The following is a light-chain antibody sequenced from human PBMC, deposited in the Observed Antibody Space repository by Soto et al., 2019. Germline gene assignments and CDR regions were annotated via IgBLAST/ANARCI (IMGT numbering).Light chain of an antibody. J-gene: IGKJ4*01. Sequence: EIVLTQSPVTLSLSPGERATLSCRASQSVDRNLAWYRQKPGQPPRLLIYGASNRAAGIPARFSGSGSGTDFTITISSLEPADFAVYYCQQRSKWPLTFGGGTEVEIK. CDR3: QQRSKWPLT. V-gene: IGKV3-11*01. CDR2: GAS. CDR1: QSVDRN.